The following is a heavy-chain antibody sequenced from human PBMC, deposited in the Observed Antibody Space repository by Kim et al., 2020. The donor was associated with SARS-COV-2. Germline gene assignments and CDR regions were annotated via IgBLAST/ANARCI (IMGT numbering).Heavy chain of an antibody. CDR2: MGGNAISK. D-gene: IGHD2-21*01. J-gene: IGHJ4*02. Sequence: GGSLRLSCADSGCTFSSYTMTWVRKAPGKGMEWVSSMGGNAISKYYADSVKGRFTISRDNSKNTLYLQMSSLTAEDTAVYYCAKHIAARLYFFDYWGQGTLVTVSS. V-gene: IGHV3-23*01. CDR1: GCTFSSYT. CDR3: AKHIAARLYFFDY.